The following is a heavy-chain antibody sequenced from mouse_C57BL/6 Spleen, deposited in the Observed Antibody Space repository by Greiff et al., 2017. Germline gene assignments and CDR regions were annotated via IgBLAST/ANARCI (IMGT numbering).Heavy chain of an antibody. J-gene: IGHJ2*01. Sequence: VQLQQPGAELVKPGASVKLSCKASGYTFTSYWMQWVKQRPGQGLEWIGEIDPSDSYTNYNQKFKGQATLTVDTSSSTAYMQLSSLTSEDSAVYYCARRVYYYGSSPDYWGQGTTLTVSS. CDR2: IDPSDSYT. V-gene: IGHV1-50*01. D-gene: IGHD1-1*01. CDR3: ARRVYYYGSSPDY. CDR1: GYTFTSYW.